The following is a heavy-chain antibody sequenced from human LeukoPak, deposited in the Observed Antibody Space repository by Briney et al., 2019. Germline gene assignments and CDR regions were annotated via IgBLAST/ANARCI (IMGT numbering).Heavy chain of an antibody. J-gene: IGHJ4*02. CDR1: GFTFNTFN. CDR3: TKRVKYGGTWDHFAD. Sequence: GGSLRLSCAASGFTFNTFNMNWVRQAPGKGLEWVSSITSGGDYIYYADSVKGRFTTSRDNSKSTLILQMNSLRVEDTALYYCTKRVKYGGTWDHFADWGQGTLVTVSS. CDR2: ITSGGDYI. D-gene: IGHD1-26*01. V-gene: IGHV3-21*04.